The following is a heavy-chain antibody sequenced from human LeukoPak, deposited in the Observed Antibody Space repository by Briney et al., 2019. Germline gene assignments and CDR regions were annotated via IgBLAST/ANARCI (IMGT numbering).Heavy chain of an antibody. D-gene: IGHD2-15*01. J-gene: IGHJ4*02. CDR1: GFYFSTYA. Sequence: GGSLRLSCSASGFYFSTYAMSWVRQAPGKGLEWVSGISSGGGNTYYADSLKGRFTISRDNSKNTLYLQMNSLRVEDTATYYCAKGRDSSCYSDLDYWGQGTLVTVSS. V-gene: IGHV3-23*01. CDR2: ISSGGGNT. CDR3: AKGRDSSCYSDLDY.